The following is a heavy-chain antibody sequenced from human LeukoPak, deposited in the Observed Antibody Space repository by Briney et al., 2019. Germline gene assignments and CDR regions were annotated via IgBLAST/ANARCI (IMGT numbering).Heavy chain of an antibody. CDR2: ISGSGSHT. J-gene: IGHJ4*02. CDR1: GFTFSDYY. CDR3: ARVGSTVAAGTPDY. Sequence: GRSLRLSCAASGFTFSDYYMSWIRQAPGKGLEWLSYISGSGSHTTYADSVRGRFTISRDNAKNSLSLQVNSLRADDTAVYYCARVGSTVAAGTPDYWGQGTLVTVSS. V-gene: IGHV3-11*06. D-gene: IGHD6-13*01.